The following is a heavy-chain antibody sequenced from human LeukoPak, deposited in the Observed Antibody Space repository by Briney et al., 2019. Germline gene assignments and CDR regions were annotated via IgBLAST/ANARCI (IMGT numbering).Heavy chain of an antibody. D-gene: IGHD2-15*01. CDR1: SGSISSYY. Sequence: PSDTLSLTCTVSSGSISSYYWNWIRQPPGKGLEWIGYIYYSGSTSYNPSLKSRVTISVDTSENEFSLNLSSVTAADTAVYYCARALGSGGSPGYWGQGTLVTVSS. V-gene: IGHV4-59*07. CDR3: ARALGSGGSPGY. J-gene: IGHJ4*02. CDR2: IYYSGST.